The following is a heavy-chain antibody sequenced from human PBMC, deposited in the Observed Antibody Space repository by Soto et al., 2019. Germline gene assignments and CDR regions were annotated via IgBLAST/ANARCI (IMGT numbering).Heavy chain of an antibody. CDR1: GFTFSSYG. J-gene: IGHJ6*02. V-gene: IGHV3-33*01. D-gene: IGHD5-18*01. Sequence: GGSLRLSCAASGFTFSSYGMHWVRQAPGKGLEWVAVIWYDGSNKYCADSVKGRFTISRDNSKNTLYLQMNSLRAEDTAVYYCARDTWIQLWLNYYYYGMDVWGQGTTVTVSS. CDR3: ARDTWIQLWLNYYYYGMDV. CDR2: IWYDGSNK.